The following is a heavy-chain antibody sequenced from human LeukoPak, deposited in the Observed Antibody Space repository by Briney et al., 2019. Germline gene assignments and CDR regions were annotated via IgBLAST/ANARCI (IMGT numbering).Heavy chain of an antibody. CDR2: ISGSGGST. J-gene: IGHJ4*02. CDR1: GFTFSSYG. V-gene: IGHV3-23*01. CDR3: AKDLFRYYYDSSGSFDY. D-gene: IGHD3-22*01. Sequence: GGSLRLSCAASGFTFSSYGMSWVRQAPGKGLEWVSAISGSGGSTYYADSVKGRFTISRDNSKNTLYLQMNSLRAEDTAVYYCAKDLFRYYYDSSGSFDYWGQGTLVTVSS.